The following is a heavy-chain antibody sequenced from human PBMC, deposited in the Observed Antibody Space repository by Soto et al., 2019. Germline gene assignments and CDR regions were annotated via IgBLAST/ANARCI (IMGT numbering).Heavy chain of an antibody. J-gene: IGHJ4*02. CDR1: GGSISSSNW. CDR2: IYHSGST. Sequence: SETLSLTCAVSGGSISSSNWWSWVRQPPGKGLEWIGDIYHSGSTNYNPSLKSRVIISVDTSKNQFSLSLTSVTAADTAVYYCAREYTYGSNFFDCWGQGALVTVSS. CDR3: AREYTYGSNFFDC. V-gene: IGHV4-4*02. D-gene: IGHD5-18*01.